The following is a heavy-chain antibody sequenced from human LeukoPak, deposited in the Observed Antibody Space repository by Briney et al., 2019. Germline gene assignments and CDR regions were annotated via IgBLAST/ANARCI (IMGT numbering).Heavy chain of an antibody. Sequence: GGSLRLSCAASGFTLSSYWMSWVRQAPGKGLEWVANIKQDGSEKNYVDSVKGRFTISRDNAKNSLYLQMNSLRAEDTAVYYCAMGLSIVGAFRWGQGTLVTVSS. J-gene: IGHJ4*02. D-gene: IGHD1-26*01. CDR2: IKQDGSEK. V-gene: IGHV3-7*01. CDR1: GFTLSSYW. CDR3: AMGLSIVGAFR.